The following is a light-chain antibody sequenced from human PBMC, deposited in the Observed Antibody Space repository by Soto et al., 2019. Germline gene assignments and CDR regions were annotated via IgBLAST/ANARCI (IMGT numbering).Light chain of an antibody. J-gene: IGKJ1*01. CDR1: QTISSW. CDR2: KAS. CDR3: LQHNSFLWT. Sequence: DFQINQSPSTLSGKVGDRVTITCRASQTISSWLAWYQQRPGKAPKLLIYKASTLKSGVPSRFSGSGSGTECTLTISSLQPEDFATYYCLQHNSFLWTFGEGTKVDIK. V-gene: IGKV1-5*03.